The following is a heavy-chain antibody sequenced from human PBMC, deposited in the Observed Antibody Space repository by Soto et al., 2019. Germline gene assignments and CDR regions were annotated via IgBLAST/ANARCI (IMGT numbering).Heavy chain of an antibody. CDR2: ITGSGGDT. CDR1: GFSFSYYV. D-gene: IGHD3-16*01. CDR3: AKGSADTRPYYFDY. Sequence: EVQLLESGGGLVQPGESLRDSCAASGFSFSYYVMSWVRQAPGKGLEWVSAITGSGGDTYHADSVKGRFTISRDNTKDTLYLQMNSLGAEDTAIYYCAKGSADTRPYYFDYWGRGTLVTVSS. J-gene: IGHJ4*02. V-gene: IGHV3-23*01.